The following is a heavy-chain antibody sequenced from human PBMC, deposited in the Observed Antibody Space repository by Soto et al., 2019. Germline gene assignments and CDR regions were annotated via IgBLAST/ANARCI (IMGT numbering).Heavy chain of an antibody. J-gene: IGHJ3*02. CDR1: GFTVTDIY. CDR3: AREPRYCSGGRCSIMGDAFDI. V-gene: IGHV3-66*01. CDR2: IYKDFT. Sequence: EVQLVESGGGLVQPGGSLRLSCVASGFTVTDIYMNWVRQAPGKGLEWVSVIYKDFTDYADFVRGRFSVSTDTSKNALYLPLDNLRDEDTAVYYCAREPRYCSGGRCSIMGDAFDIWGQGAMVTVSS. D-gene: IGHD2-15*01.